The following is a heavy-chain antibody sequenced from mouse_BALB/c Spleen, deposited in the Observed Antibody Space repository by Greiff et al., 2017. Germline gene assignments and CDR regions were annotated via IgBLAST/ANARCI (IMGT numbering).Heavy chain of an antibody. D-gene: IGHD1-2*01. V-gene: IGHV3-2*02. CDR1: GYSITSDYA. Sequence: DVQLVESGPGLVKPSQSLSLTCTVTGYSITSDYAWNWIRQFPGNKLEWMGYISYSGSTSYNPSLKSRISITRDTSKNQFFLQLNSVTTEDTATYYCARGGSLLRGHYYAMDYWGQGTSVTVSS. CDR2: ISYSGST. CDR3: ARGGSLLRGHYYAMDY. J-gene: IGHJ4*01.